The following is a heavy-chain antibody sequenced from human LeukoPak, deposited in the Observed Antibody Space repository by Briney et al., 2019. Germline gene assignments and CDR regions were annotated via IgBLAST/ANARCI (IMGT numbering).Heavy chain of an antibody. CDR1: GFTFSSYG. J-gene: IGHJ5*02. CDR3: ARDGYSGYDFDH. CDR2: IYSGGDT. V-gene: IGHV3-66*01. Sequence: GGSLRLSCAASGFTFSSYGMHWVRQAPGKGLEWVSVIYSGGDTYYADSVKGRFTISRDKSKNTLYLEMNSLRAEDTAVYYCARDGYSGYDFDHWGQGTLVTVSS. D-gene: IGHD5-12*01.